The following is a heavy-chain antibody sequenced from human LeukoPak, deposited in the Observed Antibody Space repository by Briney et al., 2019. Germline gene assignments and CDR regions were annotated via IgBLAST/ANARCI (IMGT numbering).Heavy chain of an antibody. CDR1: GGTFSSYA. CDR3: ARRGYCSSTSCYGIFDY. CDR2: IIPILGIA. V-gene: IGHV1-69*04. J-gene: IGHJ4*02. Sequence: GASVKVSCKASGGTFSSYAISWVRQAPGQELEWMGRIIPILGIANYAQKFQGRVTITADKSTSTAYMELSSLRSEDTAVYYCARRGYCSSTSCYGIFDYWGQGTLVTVS. D-gene: IGHD2-2*01.